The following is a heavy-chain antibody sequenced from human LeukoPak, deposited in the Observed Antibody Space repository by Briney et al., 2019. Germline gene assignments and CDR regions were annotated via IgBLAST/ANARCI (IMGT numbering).Heavy chain of an antibody. CDR3: ARRSSFLHSQDAFDF. V-gene: IGHV5-51*01. CDR2: IYPGDSNV. Sequence: GESLKISCKASGYTFSTYLIAWVRQVPGKGLEWMGIIYPGDSNVNYSPSFQGQVTISADKSINTAYLQWNSLQASDTAMFYCARRSSFLHSQDAFDFWGQGTMVTVSS. J-gene: IGHJ3*01. D-gene: IGHD2/OR15-2a*01. CDR1: GYTFSTYL.